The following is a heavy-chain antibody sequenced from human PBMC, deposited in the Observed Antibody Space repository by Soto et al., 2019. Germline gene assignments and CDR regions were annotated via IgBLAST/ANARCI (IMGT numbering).Heavy chain of an antibody. CDR1: GGSFSGYY. Sequence: SETLSLTCAVYGGSFSGYYWSWIRQPPGKGLEWIGEINHSGSTNYNPSLKSRVTISVDTSKNQFSLKLSSVTAADTAVYYCARANPHYFDYWGQGTLVTVSS. CDR2: INHSGST. CDR3: ARANPHYFDY. V-gene: IGHV4-34*01. J-gene: IGHJ4*02.